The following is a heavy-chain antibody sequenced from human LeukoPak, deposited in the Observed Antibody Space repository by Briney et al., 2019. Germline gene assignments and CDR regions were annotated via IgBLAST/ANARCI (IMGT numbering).Heavy chain of an antibody. J-gene: IGHJ4*02. CDR2: IYYSGST. V-gene: IGHV4-59*01. CDR1: GGSISSYY. CDR3: ARLDYYDSSGSPNY. Sequence: SETLSLTCTVSGGSISSYYWSWIRQPPGKGLEWIGYIYYSGSTNYNPSLKSRVTISVDTSKNQFSLKLSSVTAADTAVYYCARLDYYDSSGSPNYWGQGTLVTVSS. D-gene: IGHD3-22*01.